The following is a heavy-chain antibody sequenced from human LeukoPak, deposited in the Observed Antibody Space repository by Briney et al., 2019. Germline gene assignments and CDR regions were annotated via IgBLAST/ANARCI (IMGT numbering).Heavy chain of an antibody. CDR3: ARDLRSSGWYHWFDP. V-gene: IGHV3-33*08. D-gene: IGHD6-19*01. J-gene: IGHJ5*02. Sequence: GGSLRLSCAASGFTFSDYAMNWVRQAPGKGLEWVAVIWYDGSNKYYADSVKGRFTISRDISENTLYLQMNSLRTEDTAVYYCARDLRSSGWYHWFDPWGQGTLVTVSS. CDR2: IWYDGSNK. CDR1: GFTFSDYA.